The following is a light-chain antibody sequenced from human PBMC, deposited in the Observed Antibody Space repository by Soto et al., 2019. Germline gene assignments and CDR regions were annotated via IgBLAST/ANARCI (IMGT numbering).Light chain of an antibody. J-gene: IGKJ5*01. V-gene: IGKV1-39*01. Sequence: ISRTQAPSSLAESLGDXDTIPCRASQSISSHLNWYQQKPGKAPNLLMYTASNLQSGVPSRFSGSGSGTDFTLTICSLQPEDFATYYCQQSYSTPISFGQGGRLEI. CDR1: QSISSH. CDR2: TAS. CDR3: QQSYSTPIS.